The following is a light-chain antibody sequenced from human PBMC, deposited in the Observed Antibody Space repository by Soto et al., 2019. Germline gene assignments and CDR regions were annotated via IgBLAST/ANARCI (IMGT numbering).Light chain of an antibody. CDR3: QQRTNWPSST. Sequence: EIVLTQSPATLSLSPGETDTLSCRASRSVSSYLAWYQQKPGQTPRLLIHDASNRAPGIPVRFSGNGSGTDFTRTICSLEPEDFAVYYCQQRTNWPSSTFGQGKRLEIK. J-gene: IGKJ5*01. CDR1: RSVSSY. CDR2: DAS. V-gene: IGKV3-11*01.